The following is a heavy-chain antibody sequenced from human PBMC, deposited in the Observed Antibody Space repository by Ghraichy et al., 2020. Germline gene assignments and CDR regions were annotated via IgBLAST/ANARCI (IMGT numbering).Heavy chain of an antibody. J-gene: IGHJ4*01. CDR3: ARNGPAFDY. CDR1: GGSISSYY. CDR2: IYSSGST. Sequence: SETLSLTCSVSGGSISSYYWSWIRQPAGKGLEWIGRIYSSGSTNYNPSLRSRVTMSVDTSTNHFSLKLSSVTAADTAVYYCARNGPAFDYWGHGTLVTVSS. D-gene: IGHD2-8*01. V-gene: IGHV4-4*07.